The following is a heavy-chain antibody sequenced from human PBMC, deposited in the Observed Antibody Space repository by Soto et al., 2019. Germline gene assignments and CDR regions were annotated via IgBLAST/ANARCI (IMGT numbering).Heavy chain of an antibody. CDR3: ANGQGVHYYDSSGYYYPNAFDI. CDR1: GFTFSSYG. CDR2: ISYDGSNK. D-gene: IGHD3-22*01. Sequence: GGSLRLSCAASGFTFSSYGMHWVRQAPGKGLEWVAVISYDGSNKYYADSVKGRFTISRDNSKNTLYLQMNSLRAEDTAVYYCANGQGVHYYDSSGYYYPNAFDIWGQGTTVTVSS. V-gene: IGHV3-30*18. J-gene: IGHJ3*02.